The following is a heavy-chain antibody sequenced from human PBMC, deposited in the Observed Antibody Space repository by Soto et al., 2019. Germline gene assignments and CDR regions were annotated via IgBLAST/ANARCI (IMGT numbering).Heavy chain of an antibody. V-gene: IGHV1-2*04. J-gene: IGHJ6*02. CDR2: INPNSGGT. Sequence: SVKVSCKASGYTFTGYYMHWVRQAPGQGLEWMGWINPNSGGTNYAQKFQGWVTMTRDTSISTAYMELSRLRSDDTAVYYCARESITIFGVRYYYYGMDVWGQGTTVTVSS. D-gene: IGHD3-3*01. CDR1: GYTFTGYY. CDR3: ARESITIFGVRYYYYGMDV.